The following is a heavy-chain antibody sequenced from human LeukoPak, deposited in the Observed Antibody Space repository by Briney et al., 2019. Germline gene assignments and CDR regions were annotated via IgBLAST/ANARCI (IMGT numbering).Heavy chain of an antibody. Sequence: GRSLRLSCAASGFTFSSYAMSWVRQAPGKGLEWVSAISGSGGSTYYADSVKGRFTISRDNSKSTLYLQMNSLRAEDTAVYYCAKGDSLRFLEWLPGFYFDYWGQGTLVTVSS. V-gene: IGHV3-23*01. CDR2: ISGSGGST. D-gene: IGHD3-3*01. J-gene: IGHJ4*02. CDR1: GFTFSSYA. CDR3: AKGDSLRFLEWLPGFYFDY.